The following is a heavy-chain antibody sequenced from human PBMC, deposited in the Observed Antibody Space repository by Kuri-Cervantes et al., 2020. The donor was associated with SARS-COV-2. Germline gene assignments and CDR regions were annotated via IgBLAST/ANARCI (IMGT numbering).Heavy chain of an antibody. CDR2: INPNSGGT. Sequence: ASVKVSCKASGYTFTGYYMHWVRQAPGQGLEWMGWINPNSGGTNYAQKFQGRVTITADESTSTAYMELSSLRSEDTAVYYCAGLTFYSLVPQWGQGTLVTVSS. CDR1: GYTFTGYY. CDR3: AGLTFYSLVPQ. V-gene: IGHV1-2*02. J-gene: IGHJ4*02. D-gene: IGHD6-13*01.